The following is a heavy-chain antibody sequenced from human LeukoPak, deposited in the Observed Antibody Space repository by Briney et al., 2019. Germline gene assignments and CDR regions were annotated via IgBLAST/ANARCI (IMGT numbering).Heavy chain of an antibody. CDR1: GFTFSSYG. CDR2: IRYDGSNK. D-gene: IGHD2-15*01. CDR3: AKEYCSGGSCLNY. J-gene: IGHJ4*02. Sequence: PGGSLRLSCAAYGFTFSSYGMHWVRQAPGKGLEWVAFIRYDGSNKYYADSVKGRFTISRDNSKNTLYLQMNSLRAEDTAVYYCAKEYCSGGSCLNYWGQGTLVTVSS. V-gene: IGHV3-30*02.